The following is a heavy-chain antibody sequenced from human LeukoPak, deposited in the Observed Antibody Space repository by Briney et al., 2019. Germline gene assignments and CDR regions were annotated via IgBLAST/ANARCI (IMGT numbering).Heavy chain of an antibody. J-gene: IGHJ4*02. CDR1: GYSFNSYW. CDR3: ARLLPGNPLLDY. V-gene: IGHV5-51*01. CDR2: IYAGDSDA. Sequence: GESLKISCKGSGYSFNSYWIAWVRQMPGKGLEWMGIIYAGDSDARYGPSFQGQVTFSADKSINTAYLQWNSLKASDTAMYYCARLLPGNPLLDYWGQGTLATVSS. D-gene: IGHD2-15*01.